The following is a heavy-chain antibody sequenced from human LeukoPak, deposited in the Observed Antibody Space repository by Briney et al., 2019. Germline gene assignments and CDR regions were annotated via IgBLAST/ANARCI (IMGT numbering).Heavy chain of an antibody. V-gene: IGHV3-21*01. CDR1: GFTFSSYS. CDR2: ISSSSSYI. J-gene: IGHJ4*02. CDR3: ARYGGSGSYYLFY. D-gene: IGHD3-10*01. Sequence: GGSLRLSCAASGFTFSSYSMNWVRQAPGKGLEWVSSISSSSSYIYYADSVKGRFTISRDNAKNSLYLQMNSLRAEDTAVYYCARYGGSGSYYLFYWGQGTLVTVSS.